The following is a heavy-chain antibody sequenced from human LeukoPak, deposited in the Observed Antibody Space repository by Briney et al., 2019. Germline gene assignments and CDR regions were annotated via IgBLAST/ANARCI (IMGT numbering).Heavy chain of an antibody. CDR1: GYTFTSYG. D-gene: IGHD3-10*01. CDR3: ARDWDYGSGSDVFDI. CDR2: ISPYNGNT. J-gene: IGHJ3*02. V-gene: IGHV1-18*01. Sequence: ASVKVSCKASGYTFTSYGISWVRQAPGQGLEWMGWISPYNGNTYYAQKVQGRVTMTTDTSTCTAYMELRSLRSDDTAVFYCARDWDYGSGSDVFDIWGQGTVVTVSS.